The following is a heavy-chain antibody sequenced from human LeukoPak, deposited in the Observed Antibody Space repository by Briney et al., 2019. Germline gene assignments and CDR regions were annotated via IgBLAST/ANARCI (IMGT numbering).Heavy chain of an antibody. D-gene: IGHD2-2*01. CDR2: IYHSGST. V-gene: IGHV4-38-2*02. J-gene: IGHJ6*03. CDR3: AREIVVVPAALKFYYMDV. Sequence: PSETLSLTCTVSGYSISSGYYWGWIRQPPGKGLEWFGSIYHSGSTYYNPSLKSRVTISVDTSKNQFSLKLSSVTAADTAVYYCAREIVVVPAALKFYYMDVWGKGTTVTISS. CDR1: GYSISSGYY.